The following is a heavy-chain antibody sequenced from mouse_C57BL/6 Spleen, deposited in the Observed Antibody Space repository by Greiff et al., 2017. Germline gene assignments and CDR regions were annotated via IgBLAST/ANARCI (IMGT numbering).Heavy chain of an antibody. CDR1: GYTFTSYW. Sequence: VQLQQPGAELVKPGASVKVSCKASGYTFTSYWMHWVKQRPGQGLEWIGEIDPSDSYTNYNQKFKGKSTLTVDKSSSTAYMQLSSLTSEDSAVYYCVITTVVDFAYWGQGTLVTVSA. CDR3: VITTVVDFAY. CDR2: IDPSDSYT. D-gene: IGHD1-1*01. V-gene: IGHV1-69*01. J-gene: IGHJ3*01.